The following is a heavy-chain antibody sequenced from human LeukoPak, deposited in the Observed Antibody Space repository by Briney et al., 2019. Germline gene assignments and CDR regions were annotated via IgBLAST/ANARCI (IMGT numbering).Heavy chain of an antibody. Sequence: GGSLRLSCAASGFTFSSYAMSWVRHAPGKGLEWVSFISPRADKTSNADSVEGRFTISRDNRRNTLYLQMDSLRAEDTAIYYCATLGCAGENCPRAGRALGGYWGQGTLVTVSS. D-gene: IGHD2-21*01. CDR2: ISPRADKT. CDR1: GFTFSSYA. J-gene: IGHJ4*02. V-gene: IGHV3-23*01. CDR3: ATLGCAGENCPRAGRALGGY.